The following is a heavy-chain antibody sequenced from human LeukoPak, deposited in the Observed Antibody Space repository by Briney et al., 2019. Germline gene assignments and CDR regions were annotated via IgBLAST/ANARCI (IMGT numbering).Heavy chain of an antibody. J-gene: IGHJ4*02. V-gene: IGHV1-69*05. D-gene: IGHD6-19*01. CDR2: IIPIFGTA. CDR1: GGTFSSYA. Sequence: SSVKVSCKASGGTFSSYAISWVRQAPGQGLEGMGRIIPIFGTANYAQKFQGRVTITTDESTSTAYMELSSMRSEDTAVYYCARGSYSSGWLFYWGQGTLVTVSS. CDR3: ARGSYSSGWLFY.